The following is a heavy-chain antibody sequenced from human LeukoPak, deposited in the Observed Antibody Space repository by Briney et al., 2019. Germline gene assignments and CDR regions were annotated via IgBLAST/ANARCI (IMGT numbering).Heavy chain of an antibody. D-gene: IGHD1-26*01. Sequence: GGSLKLSCAASGFTFSGSAMHWVRQASGKGLEWVGRIRSRANSYATAYAASVKGRFTISRDDSKNTAYLQMNSLKTEDTAVYYCTRLADSGSYYYYYGMDVWGQGTTVTVSS. J-gene: IGHJ6*02. CDR2: IRSRANSYAT. CDR3: TRLADSGSYYYYYGMDV. CDR1: GFTFSGSA. V-gene: IGHV3-73*01.